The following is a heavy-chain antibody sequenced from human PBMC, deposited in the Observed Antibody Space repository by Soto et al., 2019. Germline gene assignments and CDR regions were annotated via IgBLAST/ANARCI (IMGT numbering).Heavy chain of an antibody. CDR3: ARGQLWDFDY. CDR1: GGSISSYY. CDR2: IYYSGST. J-gene: IGHJ4*02. D-gene: IGHD5-18*01. V-gene: IGHV4-59*01. Sequence: PSETLSLTCTVSGGSISSYYWSWIRQPPGKGLEWIGYIYYSGSTNYNPSLKGRVTISVDTSKNQFSLKLSSVTAADTAVYYCARGQLWDFDYWGQGTLVTVSS.